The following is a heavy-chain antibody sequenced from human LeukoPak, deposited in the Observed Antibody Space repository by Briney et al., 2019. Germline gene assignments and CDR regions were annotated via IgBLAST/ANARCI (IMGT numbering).Heavy chain of an antibody. V-gene: IGHV7-4-1*02. D-gene: IGHD3-22*01. J-gene: IGHJ5*02. CDR3: ARGEWLLQA. CDR2: INTNAGNP. CDR1: GYTFTGYY. Sequence: ASVKVSCKASGYTFTGYYMHWVRQAPGPGLEWMGWINTNAGNPTYAQGFTGRFVFSLDTSVSTAYLQISSLKAEDTAVYYCARGEWLLQAWGQGTLVTVSS.